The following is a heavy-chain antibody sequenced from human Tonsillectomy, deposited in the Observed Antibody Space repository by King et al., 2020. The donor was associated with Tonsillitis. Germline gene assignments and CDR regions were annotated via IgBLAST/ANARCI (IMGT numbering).Heavy chain of an antibody. CDR2: MYYSGSA. V-gene: IGHV4-39*01. CDR3: ARRRNWNGPFDF. J-gene: IGHJ4*02. D-gene: IGHD3-3*01. Sequence: LQLQESGPGLVKPSETLSLTCTVSGGSISSNSYYWGWIRQPPGKGREWIGTMYYSGSAYYNPSLNSRATMSADTSTNQVSLKLSSVTAADTAMYYCARRRNWNGPFDFWGQGTLVTVSS. CDR1: GGSISSNSYY.